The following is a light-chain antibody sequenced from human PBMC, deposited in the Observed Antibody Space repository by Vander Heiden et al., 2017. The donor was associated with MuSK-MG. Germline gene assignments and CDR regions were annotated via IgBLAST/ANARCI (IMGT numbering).Light chain of an antibody. V-gene: IGKV3-20*01. Sequence: EIVLTQSPGTLSLSPGERATLSCRASQSVSSSYLAWYQQKPGQAPRLLIYGASSRATGIPDRFSGSGSGTDFTLIISRLEPEDFAVYYWQQDGSSRTFGQGTKVEIK. CDR3: QQDGSSRT. CDR2: GAS. CDR1: QSVSSSY. J-gene: IGKJ1*01.